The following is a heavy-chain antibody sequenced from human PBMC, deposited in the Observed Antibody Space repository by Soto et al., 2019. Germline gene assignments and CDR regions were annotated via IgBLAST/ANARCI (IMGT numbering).Heavy chain of an antibody. V-gene: IGHV1-69*01. CDR1: GGTFSSYA. D-gene: IGHD3-10*01. CDR2: IIPIFGTA. CDR3: ASVGDTMVRGGPPSGAFDI. Sequence: QVQLVQSGAEVKKPGSSVKVSCKASGGTFSSYAISWVRQAPGQGLEWMGGIIPIFGTANYAQKFQGRITITADESTSTAYMELSSLRSEDTAVYYCASVGDTMVRGGPPSGAFDIWGQGTMVTVSS. J-gene: IGHJ3*02.